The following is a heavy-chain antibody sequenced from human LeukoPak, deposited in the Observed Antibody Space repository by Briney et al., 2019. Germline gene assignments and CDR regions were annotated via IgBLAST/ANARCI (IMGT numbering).Heavy chain of an antibody. Sequence: VASVKVSCKASGGTFSSYAISWVRQAPGQGLEWMGGIIPICGTANYAQKFQGRVTITADKSTSTAYMELSSLRSEDTAVYYCARHRWYYDSIGYYYEARFDYWGQGTLVTVSS. CDR1: GGTFSSYA. D-gene: IGHD3-22*01. J-gene: IGHJ4*02. CDR2: IIPICGTA. V-gene: IGHV1-69*06. CDR3: ARHRWYYDSIGYYYEARFDY.